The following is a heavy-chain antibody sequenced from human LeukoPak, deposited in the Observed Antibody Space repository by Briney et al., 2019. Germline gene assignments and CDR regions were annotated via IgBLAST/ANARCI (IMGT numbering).Heavy chain of an antibody. J-gene: IGHJ4*02. V-gene: IGHV3-23*01. CDR1: GSTFTTNA. D-gene: IGHD3-10*01. CDR3: AKDQEKDHYYGSGSGY. Sequence: PGGSLRLSWAPSGSTFTTNAMGWVRQPPGKGREWVSAISGSGGSTYYADSVKGRFTISRDNSKNTLYLQMNSLRAEDTAVYYCAKDQEKDHYYGSGSGYWGQGTLVTVSS. CDR2: ISGSGGST.